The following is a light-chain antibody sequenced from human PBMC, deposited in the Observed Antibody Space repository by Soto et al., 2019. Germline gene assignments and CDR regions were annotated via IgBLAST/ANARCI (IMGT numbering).Light chain of an antibody. CDR3: MQGSHWPRT. J-gene: IGKJ1*01. CDR2: KVS. CDR1: QSLVNSDGNTY. Sequence: EVVMTQSPLSLPVTLGQPASISCRSSQSLVNSDGNTYLNWFHQRPGQSPRRLIYKVSNRDSGVPDRFSGSGPGTDFTLRISRVEAEDVGVYYCMQGSHWPRTFGKGTRVEIK. V-gene: IGKV2-30*01.